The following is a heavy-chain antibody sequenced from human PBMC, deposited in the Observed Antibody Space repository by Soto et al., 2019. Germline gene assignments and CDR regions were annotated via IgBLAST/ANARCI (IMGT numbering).Heavy chain of an antibody. CDR1: GFTFSSYS. J-gene: IGHJ4*02. CDR2: ISSSSYI. CDR3: ARDTTVTMDFDY. D-gene: IGHD4-17*01. V-gene: IGHV3-21*01. Sequence: GGSLRLSCAASGFTFSSYSMNWVRQAPGKGLEWVSSISSSSYIYYADSVKGRFTISRDNAKNSLYLQMNSLRAEDTAVYYCARDTTVTMDFDYWGQGTLVTVSS.